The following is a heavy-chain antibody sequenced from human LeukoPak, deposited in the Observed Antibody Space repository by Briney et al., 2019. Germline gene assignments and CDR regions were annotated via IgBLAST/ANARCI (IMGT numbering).Heavy chain of an antibody. Sequence: GESLKIPCKGSGYSFTSYWIGWVRQMPGKGLEWMGIIYPGDSDTRYSPSFQGQVTISADKSISTAYLQWSSLKASDTAMYFCARQLTYADHSSGWSNWGQGTLVTVSS. CDR3: ARQLTYADHSSGWSN. V-gene: IGHV5-51*01. D-gene: IGHD6-19*01. CDR2: IYPGDSDT. CDR1: GYSFTSYW. J-gene: IGHJ4*02.